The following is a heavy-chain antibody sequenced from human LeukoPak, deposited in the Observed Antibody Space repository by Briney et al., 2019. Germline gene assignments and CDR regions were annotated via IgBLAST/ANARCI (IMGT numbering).Heavy chain of an antibody. D-gene: IGHD2-2*02. V-gene: IGHV3-30*04. J-gene: IGHJ6*03. Sequence: PGGSLRLSCAASGFTFSNYIMHWVRQAPGKGLDWVAVIIENGRYQYYADAVKGRFTISRDNSKNTLFLQISSLRVEDTAVYYCAKDQAFCTGGSCCYNYYHMDVWGKGTTVTVSS. CDR1: GFTFSNYI. CDR2: IIENGRYQ. CDR3: AKDQAFCTGGSCCYNYYHMDV.